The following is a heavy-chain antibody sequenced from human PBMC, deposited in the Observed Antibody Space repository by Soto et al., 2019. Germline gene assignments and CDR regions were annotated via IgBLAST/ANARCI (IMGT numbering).Heavy chain of an antibody. D-gene: IGHD3-3*01. CDR1: RLSILCDE. CDR2: INQDGSEK. V-gene: IGHV3-7*03. CDR3: ARGSTYNFWGGYIYYGMDV. J-gene: IGHJ6*02. Sequence: GAALRLSIASTRLSILCDEGHWFRQCTGKELLWVANINQDGSEKYYVDSVKGRFTISRDNAKNSLYLQMNSLRAEDTAVYYCARGSTYNFWGGYIYYGMDVWGQGTTVTIS.